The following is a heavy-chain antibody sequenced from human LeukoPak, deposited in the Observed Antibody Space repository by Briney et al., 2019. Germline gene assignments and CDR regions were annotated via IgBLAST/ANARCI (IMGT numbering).Heavy chain of an antibody. CDR1: GGSISSYY. Sequence: SETLSLTCTVSGGSISSYYWSWIRQPAGKGLEWIGRIYTSGSTNYNPSLKSRVTMSVDASKNQFSLKLSSVTAADTAVYYCARVTVTTPFYYYYYGMDVWGQGTTVTVSS. CDR3: ARVTVTTPFYYYYYGMDV. CDR2: IYTSGST. V-gene: IGHV4-4*07. D-gene: IGHD4-11*01. J-gene: IGHJ6*02.